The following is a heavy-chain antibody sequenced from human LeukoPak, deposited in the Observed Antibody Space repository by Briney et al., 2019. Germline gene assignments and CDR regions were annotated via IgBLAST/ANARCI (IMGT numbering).Heavy chain of an antibody. CDR1: GGSISSSSYY. J-gene: IGHJ4*02. CDR3: ARQAGTLLDYFDY. CDR2: IYYSGST. D-gene: IGHD6-19*01. Sequence: SETLSLTCTVSGGSISSSSYYWGWIRQPPGKGLEWIGRIYYSGSTYYNPSLKSRVTISVDTSKNQFSLKLSSVTAADTAVYYCARQAGTLLDYFDYWGQGTLVTVSS. V-gene: IGHV4-39*01.